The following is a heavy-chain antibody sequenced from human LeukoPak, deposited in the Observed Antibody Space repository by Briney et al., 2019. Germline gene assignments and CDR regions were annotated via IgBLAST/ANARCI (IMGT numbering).Heavy chain of an antibody. CDR3: ARDGPRGYFQH. Sequence: ASVKVSCNTSGYTFTSCGISWVRQAPGQGLEYMGWINTYNGHTNYAQKLQGRVTVTTDTSTSTAYLELRSLRSDDTAVYYCARDGPRGYFQHWGQGTLITVSS. V-gene: IGHV1-18*01. D-gene: IGHD1-14*01. J-gene: IGHJ1*01. CDR1: GYTFTSCG. CDR2: INTYNGHT.